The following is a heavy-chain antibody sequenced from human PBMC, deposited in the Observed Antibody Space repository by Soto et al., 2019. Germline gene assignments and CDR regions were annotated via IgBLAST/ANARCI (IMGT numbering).Heavy chain of an antibody. Sequence: QVQLVQSGAEVKKPGSSVKVSCKASAGTFSSYTISWVRQAPGQGLEWMGRIIPILGIANYAQKFQGRVTITADKSTSTAYMELSSLRSEDTAVYYCARASGYCSGGSCLSGAFDIWSQGTMVTVSS. CDR2: IIPILGIA. CDR1: AGTFSSYT. J-gene: IGHJ3*02. CDR3: ARASGYCSGGSCLSGAFDI. V-gene: IGHV1-69*02. D-gene: IGHD2-15*01.